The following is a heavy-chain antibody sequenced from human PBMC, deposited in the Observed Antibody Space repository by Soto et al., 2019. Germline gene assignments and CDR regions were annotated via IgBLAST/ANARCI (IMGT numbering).Heavy chain of an antibody. V-gene: IGHV4-34*01. CDR2: INHSGST. J-gene: IGHJ4*02. CDR1: GGSFSGYY. Sequence: SETLSLTCAVYGGSFSGYYWSWIRQPPGKGLEWIGEINHSGSTNYNPSLKSRVTISVDTSKNQFSLKLSSVTAADTAVYYCARHHKYSSGWYLRGDYFDYWGQGTLVTVS. D-gene: IGHD6-19*01. CDR3: ARHHKYSSGWYLRGDYFDY.